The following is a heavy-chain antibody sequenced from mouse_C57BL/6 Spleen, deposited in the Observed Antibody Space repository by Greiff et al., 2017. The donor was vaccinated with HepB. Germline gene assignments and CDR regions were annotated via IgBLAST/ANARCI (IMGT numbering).Heavy chain of an antibody. D-gene: IGHD2-1*01. CDR1: GYTFTSYW. J-gene: IGHJ2*01. V-gene: IGHV1-64*01. Sequence: QVQLQQPGAELVKPGASVKLSCKASGYTFTSYWMHWVKQRPGQGLEWIGMIHPNSGSTNYNEKFKSKATLTVDKSSSTAYMQLSSLTSEDSAVYYCARSRVYGNWGNFDYWGQGTTLTVSS. CDR3: ARSRVYGNWGNFDY. CDR2: IHPNSGST.